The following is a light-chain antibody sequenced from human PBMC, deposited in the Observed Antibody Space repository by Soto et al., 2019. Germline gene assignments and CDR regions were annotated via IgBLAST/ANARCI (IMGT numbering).Light chain of an antibody. CDR3: CSYAGSSTDVV. Sequence: QSALTQPASVSGSPGQSITISCTGTSSDVGSYNLVSWYQQHPGKAPKLMIYEGSKRPSGVSNRFSGSKSGNTDSLTISGLQAEDEAEYYCCSYAGSSTDVVFGGGTKLTVL. CDR1: SSDVGSYNL. CDR2: EGS. V-gene: IGLV2-23*01. J-gene: IGLJ2*01.